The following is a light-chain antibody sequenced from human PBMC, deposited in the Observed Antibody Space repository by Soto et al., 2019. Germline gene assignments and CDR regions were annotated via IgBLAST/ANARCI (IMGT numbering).Light chain of an antibody. CDR1: QSVSNK. CDR3: QQYNIWRSIS. CDR2: DTS. Sequence: EIVMTQSPATLSVSPGERATLSCRASQSVSNKLAWYQHKPGQAPRLLIYDTSTRVAGIPARFTGSGSGTDFTLNISSLQSEDFAVYYCQQYNIWRSISLGHGTRLEIK. V-gene: IGKV3-15*01. J-gene: IGKJ5*01.